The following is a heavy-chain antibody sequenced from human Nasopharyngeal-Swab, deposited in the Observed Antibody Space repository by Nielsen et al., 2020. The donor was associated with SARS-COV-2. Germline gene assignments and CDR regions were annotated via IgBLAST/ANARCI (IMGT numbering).Heavy chain of an antibody. V-gene: IGHV1-46*01. D-gene: IGHD6-19*01. Sequence: WVRQAPGQGLEWMGIINPSGGSTSYAQKFQGRVTITRDTSASTAYMELSSLRSEDTAVYYCAFGPALKNSSGWYQIDYWGQGTLVTVSS. J-gene: IGHJ4*02. CDR2: INPSGGST. CDR3: AFGPALKNSSGWYQIDY.